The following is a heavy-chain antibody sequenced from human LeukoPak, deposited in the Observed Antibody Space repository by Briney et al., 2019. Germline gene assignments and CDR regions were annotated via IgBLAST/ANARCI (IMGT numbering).Heavy chain of an antibody. Sequence: GGSLRLSCAASGFTFSDYYMSWIRQAPGKGLEWVSYISSSGSTIYYADSVKGRFTISRDNAKNSLYLQMNSLRAEDTAVYYCAVPSVQDSSLIWGQGTMVTVSS. CDR3: AVPSVQDSSLI. D-gene: IGHD3-22*01. V-gene: IGHV3-11*04. CDR2: ISSSGSTI. CDR1: GFTFSDYY. J-gene: IGHJ3*02.